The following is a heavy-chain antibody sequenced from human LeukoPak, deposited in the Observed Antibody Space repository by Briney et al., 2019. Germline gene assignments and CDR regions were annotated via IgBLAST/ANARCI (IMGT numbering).Heavy chain of an antibody. J-gene: IGHJ6*02. CDR2: IIPIFGTA. D-gene: IGHD3-10*01. Sequence: SVKVSCTASGGTFSSYAISWVRQAPGQGLEWMGGIIPIFGTANYAQKFQARVTITADESTSTAYMELSSLRSEDTAVYYCARDYKGPDYYYYGMDVWGQGTTVTVSS. CDR1: GGTFSSYA. CDR3: ARDYKGPDYYYYGMDV. V-gene: IGHV1-69*01.